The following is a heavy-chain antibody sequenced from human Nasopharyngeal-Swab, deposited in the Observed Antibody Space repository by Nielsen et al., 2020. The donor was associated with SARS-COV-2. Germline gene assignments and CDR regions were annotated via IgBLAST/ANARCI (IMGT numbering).Heavy chain of an antibody. CDR1: GFTFSSYA. CDR2: ISGSGGST. Sequence: GESLKISCAASGFTFSSYAMSWVRQAPGKGLEWVSAISGSGGSTYYADSVKGRFTISRDNSKNTLYLQMNSLRAEDTAVYYCAKASSSWYFGVDYWGQGTLVTVSS. D-gene: IGHD6-13*01. V-gene: IGHV3-23*01. CDR3: AKASSSWYFGVDY. J-gene: IGHJ4*02.